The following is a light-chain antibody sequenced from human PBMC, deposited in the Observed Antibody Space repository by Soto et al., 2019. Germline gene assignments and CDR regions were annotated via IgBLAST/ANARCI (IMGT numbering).Light chain of an antibody. Sequence: QSALTQPRSVSGSPGQSVTISCTGTSSDVGDYNYVSWHQQHPGKAPKLMIYDVNKQPAAVPDRVSGSKSGNTASLTISGLQAEDEADYYCCSYGGSYTYVFGTGTKLTVL. V-gene: IGLV2-11*01. CDR3: CSYGGSYTYV. CDR2: DVN. J-gene: IGLJ1*01. CDR1: SSDVGDYNY.